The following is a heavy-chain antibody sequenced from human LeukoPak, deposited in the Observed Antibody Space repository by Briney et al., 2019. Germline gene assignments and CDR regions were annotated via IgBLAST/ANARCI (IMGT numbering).Heavy chain of an antibody. CDR2: IKQDGSEK. Sequence: PGGSLRLSCVASEFTFSNYWMTWVRQAPGKGLEWVANIKQDGSEKYYVDSVKGRFTISRDNAKNSLYLQMNSLRAEDTAVYYCARDRYSSSWYFWFDPWGQGTLVTVSS. CDR3: ARDRYSSSWYFWFDP. V-gene: IGHV3-7*01. CDR1: EFTFSNYW. J-gene: IGHJ5*02. D-gene: IGHD6-13*01.